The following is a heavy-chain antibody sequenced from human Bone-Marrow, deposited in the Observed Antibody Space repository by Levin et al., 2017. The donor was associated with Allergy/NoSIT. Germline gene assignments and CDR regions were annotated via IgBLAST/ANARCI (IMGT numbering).Heavy chain of an antibody. CDR2: ISSSSSTI. Sequence: GGSLRLSCAASGFTFSSYSMNWVRQAPGKGLEWVSYISSSSSTIYYADSVKGRFTISRDNAKNSLYLQMNSLRDEDTAVYYCAGGEYSSSADYYYYGMDVWGQGTTVTVSS. CDR3: AGGEYSSSADYYYYGMDV. J-gene: IGHJ6*02. CDR1: GFTFSSYS. V-gene: IGHV3-48*02. D-gene: IGHD6-6*01.